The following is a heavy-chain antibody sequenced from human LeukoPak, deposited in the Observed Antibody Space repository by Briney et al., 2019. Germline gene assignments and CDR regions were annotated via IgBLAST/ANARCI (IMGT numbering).Heavy chain of an antibody. CDR2: ISPNSGDT. V-gene: IGHV1-2*02. Sequence: GASVKVSCKASGYTFSGYYMHWVRQAPGQGLEWMGWISPNSGDTKYAQKFQGRVTMTRDTSISTSFMDLSSLRSDDTAVYYCARAEGHCSSTSCFYDYWGQGFLVTVSS. CDR3: ARAEGHCSSTSCFYDY. J-gene: IGHJ4*02. D-gene: IGHD2-2*01. CDR1: GYTFSGYY.